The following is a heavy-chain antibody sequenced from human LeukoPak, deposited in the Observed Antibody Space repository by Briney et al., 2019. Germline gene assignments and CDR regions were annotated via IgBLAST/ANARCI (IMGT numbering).Heavy chain of an antibody. CDR3: ARHLSSGWPYYYYYMDV. D-gene: IGHD6-19*01. J-gene: IGHJ6*03. Sequence: KVSCKASGYTFTGYYLHWVRQMPGKGLEWMGIIYPGDSDTRYSPSFQGQVTISADKSISTAYLQWSSLKASDTAMYYCARHLSSGWPYYYYYMDVWGKGTTVTVSS. CDR2: IYPGDSDT. CDR1: GYTFTGYY. V-gene: IGHV5-51*01.